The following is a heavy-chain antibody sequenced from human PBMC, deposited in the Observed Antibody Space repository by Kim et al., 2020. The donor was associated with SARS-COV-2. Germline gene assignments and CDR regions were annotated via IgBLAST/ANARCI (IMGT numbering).Heavy chain of an antibody. Sequence: ASVKVSCKVSGYTITELSMHWVRQAPGKGLEWMGGFDPEDGETIYAQKFQGRVTMTEDTSTDTAYMELSSLRSEDTAVYYCATAIAVAGTTIYYYYGMDVWGQGTTVTVSS. V-gene: IGHV1-24*01. J-gene: IGHJ6*02. CDR1: GYTITELS. CDR3: ATAIAVAGTTIYYYYGMDV. CDR2: FDPEDGET. D-gene: IGHD6-19*01.